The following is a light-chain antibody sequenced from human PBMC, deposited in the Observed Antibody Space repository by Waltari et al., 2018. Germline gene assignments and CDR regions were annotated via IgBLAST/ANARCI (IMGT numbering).Light chain of an antibody. J-gene: IGLJ3*02. V-gene: IGLV3-27*01. CDR3: YSATDNNLRV. CDR1: VLAGKY. CDR2: KDT. Sequence: SYELTQQSPVSVSPGQTARITCPGDVLAGKYARWFQQKPGQTPVLISYKDTERPSGIPERFSGSSSGSTVTLTISGAQVEDEGDYYCYSATDNNLRVFGGGTKLTVL.